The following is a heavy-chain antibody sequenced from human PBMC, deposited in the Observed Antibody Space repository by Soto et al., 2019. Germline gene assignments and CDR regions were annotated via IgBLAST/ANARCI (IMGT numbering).Heavy chain of an antibody. CDR2: ISGSGGST. D-gene: IGHD2-21*01. CDR1: GFTFRSYA. CDR3: ATNVVMIARGY. J-gene: IGHJ4*02. Sequence: GGSLRLSCATSGFTFRSYAMSWVRQAPGKGLEWVSAISGSGGSTYYADSVKGRFTISRDNSKNALYLQMNSLRAEDTAVYYCATNVVMIARGYWGQGTLVTVSS. V-gene: IGHV3-23*01.